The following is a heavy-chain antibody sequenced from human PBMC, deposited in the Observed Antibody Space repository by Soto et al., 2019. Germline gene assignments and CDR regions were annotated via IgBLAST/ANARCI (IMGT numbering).Heavy chain of an antibody. CDR3: ARREIQGPIDY. D-gene: IGHD1-26*01. J-gene: IGHJ4*02. CDR2: IYYSGTT. CDR1: GYSISTSNW. Sequence: SETLSLTCAVSGYSISTSNWWGWIRQPPGKGLEWIGYIYYSGTTYYNPSLKSRVTMSVDTSKNQFSLKLTSVTAVDTAVYYCARREIQGPIDYWGQGTLVTVS. V-gene: IGHV4-28*01.